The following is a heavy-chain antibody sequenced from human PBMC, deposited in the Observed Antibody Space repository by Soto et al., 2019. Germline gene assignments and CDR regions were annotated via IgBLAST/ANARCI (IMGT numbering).Heavy chain of an antibody. V-gene: IGHV4-39*01. CDR2: IYYSGNA. D-gene: IGHD6-19*01. J-gene: IGHJ5*02. CDR3: ARGTPYSSGWYPT. CDR1: DDSINSDKYY. Sequence: SETLSLTCSVSDDSINSDKYYWGWIRQPPGKGLEWIGSIYYSGNAYYNPSLQTRVTISVDKSKNQFSLKLSSVTAADTAVYYCARGTPYSSGWYPTWGQGTLVTVSS.